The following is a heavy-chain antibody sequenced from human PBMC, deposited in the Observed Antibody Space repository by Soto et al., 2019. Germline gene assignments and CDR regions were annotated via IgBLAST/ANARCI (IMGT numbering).Heavy chain of an antibody. CDR1: GASITSYY. D-gene: IGHD2-2*01. J-gene: IGHJ4*02. V-gene: IGHV4-59*01. CDR2: IYYTGDT. Sequence: QVQLQESGPGLVKPSETLSLTCTVSGASITSYYWSWIRQPPGQGLESLGYIYYTGDTNSNPSLKGRLTTSIDTSKNQFSLKLSSVTAADTAIYYCARYARIPDYWGQGTLVTVSS. CDR3: ARYARIPDY.